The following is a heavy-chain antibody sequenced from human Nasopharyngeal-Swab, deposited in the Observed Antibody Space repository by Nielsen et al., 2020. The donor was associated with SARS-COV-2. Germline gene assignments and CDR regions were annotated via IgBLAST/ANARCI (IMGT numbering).Heavy chain of an antibody. J-gene: IGHJ6*02. V-gene: IGHV3-11*01. CDR2: ISSSGSTT. CDR3: ASSVVTAGAGALYYYGMDV. Sequence: GESLKISCAASGFTFSDYYMSWIRQAPGKGLEWVSYISSSGSTTYYADSVKGRFTISRDNSKNTLYLQMNSLRAEDTAVYYCASSVVTAGAGALYYYGMDVWGQGTTVTVSS. D-gene: IGHD3-22*01. CDR1: GFTFSDYY.